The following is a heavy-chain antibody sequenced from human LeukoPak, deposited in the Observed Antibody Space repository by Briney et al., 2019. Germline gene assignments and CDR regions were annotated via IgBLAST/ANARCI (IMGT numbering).Heavy chain of an antibody. CDR2: IYYTGST. Sequence: SETLSLTCTVSGGSITSSSYYWGWIRQPPGKGLEWIGSIYYTGSTFYNPSLKSRVTISVDTSKNQFSMKLSSVTAADTAVYFCARGLRDGYTLFYFDYWGQGTLVTVSS. J-gene: IGHJ4*02. CDR3: ARGLRDGYTLFYFDY. CDR1: GGSITSSSYY. V-gene: IGHV4-39*01. D-gene: IGHD5-24*01.